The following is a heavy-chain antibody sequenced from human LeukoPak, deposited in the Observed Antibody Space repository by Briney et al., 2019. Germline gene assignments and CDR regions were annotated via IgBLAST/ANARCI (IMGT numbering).Heavy chain of an antibody. Sequence: PSETLSLTCTVSGGSVSDYYWSWIRQSPGKGLEWIGYIYYTGTSYNPSLKSRVTISADTSKNQFSLNLSSVTAADTAVYYCATASWREGHGGAFDIWGQGTMVTVSS. V-gene: IGHV4-59*02. J-gene: IGHJ3*02. CDR1: GGSVSDYY. D-gene: IGHD6-13*01. CDR3: ATASWREGHGGAFDI. CDR2: IYYTGT.